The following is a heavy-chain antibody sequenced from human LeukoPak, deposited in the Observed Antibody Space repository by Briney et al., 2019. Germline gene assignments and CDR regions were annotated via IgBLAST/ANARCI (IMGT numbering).Heavy chain of an antibody. CDR2: VSGSGAHT. J-gene: IGHJ6*02. V-gene: IGHV3-23*01. CDR1: GFTFSSYA. CDR3: AKDGGTYPYFLDV. D-gene: IGHD1-26*01. Sequence: GGSLRLFCAASGFTFSSYAMTWVRQDPGKGLQWVSAVSGSGAHTYYADSVKGRFTISRDNSRDTLYLQMNSVRAEDTAIYICAKDGGTYPYFLDVWGQGTTVIVSS.